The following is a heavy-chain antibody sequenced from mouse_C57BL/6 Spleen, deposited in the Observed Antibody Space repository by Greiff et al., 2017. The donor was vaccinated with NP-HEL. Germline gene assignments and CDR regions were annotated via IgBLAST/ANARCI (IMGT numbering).Heavy chain of an antibody. CDR3: ARGDYDGAWFAY. CDR2: IDPSDSDT. V-gene: IGHV1-52*01. Sequence: QVQLQQPGAELVRPGSSVKLSCKASGYTFTSYWMHWVKQRPIQGLEWIGNIDPSDSDTHYNQKFKDKATLTVDKSSSTAYMQLSSLTSEDSAVYYCARGDYDGAWFAYWGQGTLVTVSA. D-gene: IGHD2-4*01. J-gene: IGHJ3*01. CDR1: GYTFTSYW.